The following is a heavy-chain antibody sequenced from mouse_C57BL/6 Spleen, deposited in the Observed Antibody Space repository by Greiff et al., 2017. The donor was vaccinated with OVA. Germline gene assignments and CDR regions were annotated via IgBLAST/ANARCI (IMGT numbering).Heavy chain of an antibody. J-gene: IGHJ4*01. D-gene: IGHD1-1*01. CDR2: ISNLAYSI. CDR3: ARSVVEGAMDY. CDR1: GFTFSDYG. Sequence: EVMLVESGGGLVQPGGSLKLSCAASGFTFSDYGMAWVRQAPRKGPEWVAFISNLAYSIYYADTVTGRFTISRENAKNTLYLEMSSLRSEDTAMDYCARSVVEGAMDYWGQGTSVTVSS. V-gene: IGHV5-15*04.